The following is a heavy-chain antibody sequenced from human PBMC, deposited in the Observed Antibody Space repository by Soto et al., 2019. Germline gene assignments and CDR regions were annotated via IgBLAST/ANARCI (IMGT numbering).Heavy chain of an antibody. CDR1: GYTFTSYG. D-gene: IGHD3-3*01. V-gene: IGHV1-18*01. CDR2: ISAYNGNT. Sequence: ASVKVSCKASGYTFTSYGISWVRQAPGQGLEWMGWISAYNGNTNYAQKLQGRVTMTTDTSTSTAYMELRSLRSDDTAVYYCGGFRSYFVFWSGYPSQTGRGYFDYGGRGPW. CDR3: GGFRSYFVFWSGYPSQTGRGYFD. J-gene: IGHJ4*03.